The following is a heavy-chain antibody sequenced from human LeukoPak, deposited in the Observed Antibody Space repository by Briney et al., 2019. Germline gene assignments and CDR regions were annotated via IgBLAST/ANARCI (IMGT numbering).Heavy chain of an antibody. J-gene: IGHJ4*02. V-gene: IGHV3-7*05. CDR1: GFTFSSYW. CDR2: IREDGSEK. CDR3: ATDRREEPSNFDRNRFAY. Sequence: PGGSLRLSCAASGFTFSSYWMNWVRQAPGRGLEWVANIREDGSEKNYLDSVKGRFTISRENAKNSLYLQMDNLRAEDTAVYYCATDRREEPSNFDRNRFAYWGQGTLVTVSS. D-gene: IGHD1-14*01.